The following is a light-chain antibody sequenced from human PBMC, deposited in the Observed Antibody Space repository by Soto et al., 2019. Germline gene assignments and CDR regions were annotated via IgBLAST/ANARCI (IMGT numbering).Light chain of an antibody. V-gene: IGLV2-14*03. J-gene: IGLJ2*01. CDR3: SSYTSSSTLV. Sequence: QSALTQPASVSGSPGQSITISCAGTSSDVGGYNFVSWYQHHPGKVPKLMIYDVSNRPSGVSNRFSGSKSGNTASLTISGLQAEDEADYYCSSYTSSSTLVFGGGTKLTDL. CDR2: DVS. CDR1: SSDVGGYNF.